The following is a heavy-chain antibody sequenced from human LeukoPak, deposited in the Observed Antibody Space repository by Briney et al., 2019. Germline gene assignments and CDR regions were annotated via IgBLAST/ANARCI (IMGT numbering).Heavy chain of an antibody. CDR2: IYTSGST. J-gene: IGHJ3*02. V-gene: IGHV4-4*07. Sequence: PSETLSLTCTVSGGSISSYYWSWIRQPAGKGLEWIGRIYTSGSTNYNPSLKSRVTMSVDTSKNQFSLKLSSVTAADTAVYYCARTRCTSISCLAHDAFDIWGQGTMVTVSS. CDR1: GGSISSYY. CDR3: ARTRCTSISCLAHDAFDI. D-gene: IGHD2-2*01.